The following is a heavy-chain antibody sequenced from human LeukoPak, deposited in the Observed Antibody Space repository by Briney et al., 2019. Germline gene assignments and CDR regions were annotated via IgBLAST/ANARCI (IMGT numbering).Heavy chain of an antibody. CDR1: GFTFSGYW. V-gene: IGHV3-7*01. Sequence: GGSLRLSCAASGFTFSGYWMTWVRQAPGKGQEWVANLRPDGSDKYCADSVKGRFTISRDNAKNSLYLQMNGLRADDTAIYYRARDAYDDASESWGQGTLVTVSS. CDR3: ARDAYDDASES. CDR2: LRPDGSDK. J-gene: IGHJ5*02. D-gene: IGHD3-3*01.